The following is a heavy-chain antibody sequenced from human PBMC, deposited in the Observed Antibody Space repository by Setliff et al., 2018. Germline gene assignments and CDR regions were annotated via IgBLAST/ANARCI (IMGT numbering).Heavy chain of an antibody. CDR2: INHSGST. D-gene: IGHD2-15*01. Sequence: SETLSLTCAVYGGSFSGYYWSWIRQPPGKGLEWIGEINHSGSTNYNQSLKSRATLSVDTSKNQFSLQLTSVTAADTAIYYCARGGGSVLPNYYYINYMDVWGKGTTVTVSS. CDR3: ARGGGSVLPNYYYINYMDV. J-gene: IGHJ6*03. V-gene: IGHV4-34*01. CDR1: GGSFSGYY.